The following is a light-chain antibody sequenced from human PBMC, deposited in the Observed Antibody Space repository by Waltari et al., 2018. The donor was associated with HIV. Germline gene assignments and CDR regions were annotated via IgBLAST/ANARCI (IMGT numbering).Light chain of an antibody. Sequence: QPALTQPPSASGSPGQSVTISCTGTINDIGNYDYVSWYQQHPGKAPKLWIYEVDKRPSGISDRFFGSKSGNTASLTVSGLQPEDEADYYCNSYAGNYRGVFGGGTKLTVL. CDR2: EVD. J-gene: IGLJ2*01. V-gene: IGLV2-8*01. CDR3: NSYAGNYRGV. CDR1: INDIGNYDY.